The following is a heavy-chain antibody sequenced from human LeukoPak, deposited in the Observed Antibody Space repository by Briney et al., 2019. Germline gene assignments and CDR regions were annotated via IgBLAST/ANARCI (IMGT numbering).Heavy chain of an antibody. CDR3: TRDVASRNWFDP. V-gene: IGHV3-33*01. Sequence: TGRSLRLSCAASGFTFTTYGFHWVRQAPGKGLEWVAVIWSDGSKKYYADSVRGRFTISRDNSMDTVYLQMNSLRAEDTAVYYCTRDVASRNWFDPWGQGTLVTVSS. CDR1: GFTFTTYG. J-gene: IGHJ5*02. CDR2: IWSDGSKK.